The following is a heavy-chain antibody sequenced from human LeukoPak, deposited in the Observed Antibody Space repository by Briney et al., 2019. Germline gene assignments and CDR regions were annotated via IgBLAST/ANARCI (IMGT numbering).Heavy chain of an antibody. D-gene: IGHD3-10*01. J-gene: IGHJ4*02. V-gene: IGHV1-8*01. CDR1: GYTFTSYD. Sequence: ASVKVSCKASGYTFTSYDINWVRQATGQGLEWMGWMNPNSGNTGYAQKSQGRVTMTRNTSISTAYMELSSLRSEDTAVYYCASGVVRGVITADYWGQGTLVTVSS. CDR3: ASGVVRGVITADY. CDR2: MNPNSGNT.